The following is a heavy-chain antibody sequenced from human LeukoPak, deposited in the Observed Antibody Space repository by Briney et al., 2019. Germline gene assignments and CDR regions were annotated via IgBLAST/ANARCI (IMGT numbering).Heavy chain of an antibody. D-gene: IGHD3-22*01. CDR2: INQSGST. J-gene: IGHJ4*02. CDR1: GGSFSGNY. CDR3: ARGPTIIYYEGSGYYIFDS. Sequence: PSETLSLTCAVFGGSFSGNYWSWIRQSPGKGLEWIGEINQSGSTSYSPSLKSRVTISVDTSKNQFSLKLSSVTAADTAVYYCARGPTIIYYEGSGYYIFDSWGQGTLVTVSS. V-gene: IGHV4-34*01.